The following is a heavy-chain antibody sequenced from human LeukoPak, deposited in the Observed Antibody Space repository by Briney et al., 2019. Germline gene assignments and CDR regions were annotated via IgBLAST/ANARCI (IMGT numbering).Heavy chain of an antibody. CDR3: ARRVGYDSSGYEFDY. Sequence: SETLSLTCTVSGGSISSYYWSWIRQPPGKGLEWIGYIYYSESTNYNPSLKSRVTISVDTSKNQFSLKLSSVTAADTAVYYCARRVGYDSSGYEFDYWGQGTLVTVSS. D-gene: IGHD3-22*01. CDR1: GGSISSYY. J-gene: IGHJ4*02. V-gene: IGHV4-59*01. CDR2: IYYSEST.